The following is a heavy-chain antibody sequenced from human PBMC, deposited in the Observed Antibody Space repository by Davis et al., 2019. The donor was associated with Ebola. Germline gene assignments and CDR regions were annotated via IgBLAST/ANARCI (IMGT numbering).Heavy chain of an antibody. J-gene: IGHJ4*02. D-gene: IGHD3-22*01. Sequence: AASVQVSCKASGYTFTSYGISWVRQAPGQGLEWMGWISAYNGNTNYAQKLQGRVTMTTDTSTSTAYMELRSLRSDDTAVYYCARAHYYDSSGYYAYWGQGTLVTVSS. CDR2: ISAYNGNT. CDR3: ARAHYYDSSGYYAY. V-gene: IGHV1-18*01. CDR1: GYTFTSYG.